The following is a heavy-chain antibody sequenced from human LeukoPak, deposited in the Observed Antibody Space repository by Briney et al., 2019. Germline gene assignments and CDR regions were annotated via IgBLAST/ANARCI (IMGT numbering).Heavy chain of an antibody. CDR1: GFTFSIYG. CDR3: AKDGSTSPFYYYYYYMDV. V-gene: IGHV3-30*02. D-gene: IGHD6-6*01. J-gene: IGHJ6*03. Sequence: PGGSLRLSCAASGFTFSIYGIHWVRQAPGKGLEWVTFIRYDGSNKYYAESVMGRFTISRDNSKNTVYLQMNSLRTDDTAVYYCAKDGSTSPFYYYYYYMDVWGTGTTVTVSS. CDR2: IRYDGSNK.